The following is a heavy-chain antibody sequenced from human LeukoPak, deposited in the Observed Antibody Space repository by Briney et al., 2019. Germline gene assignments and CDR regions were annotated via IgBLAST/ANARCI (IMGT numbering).Heavy chain of an antibody. J-gene: IGHJ4*02. D-gene: IGHD4-17*01. CDR2: ISRDSGTI. CDR3: ARKAITVTTFDY. CDR1: GFTYSSYS. V-gene: IGHV3-48*04. Sequence: PGGSLRLSCAASGFTYSSYSMSWVRQAPGKGLEWVSFISRDSGTIDYADSVKGRFTISRDNAKNSLYLQMSRLRGEDTAVYYCARKAITVTTFDYWGQGTLVTVSS.